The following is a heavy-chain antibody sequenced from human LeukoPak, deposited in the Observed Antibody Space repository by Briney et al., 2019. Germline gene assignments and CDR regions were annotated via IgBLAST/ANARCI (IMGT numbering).Heavy chain of an antibody. D-gene: IGHD6-19*01. J-gene: IGHJ2*01. CDR2: INHSGST. CDR3: ARQQWLPNWYFDL. CDR1: GGSFSGYY. Sequence: PETLSLTCAVYGGSFSGYYWSWIRQPPGKGLEWIGEINHSGSTNYDPSLKSRVTISVDTSKNQFSLKLSSVTAADMAVYYCARQQWLPNWYFDLWGRGTLVTVSS. V-gene: IGHV4-34*01.